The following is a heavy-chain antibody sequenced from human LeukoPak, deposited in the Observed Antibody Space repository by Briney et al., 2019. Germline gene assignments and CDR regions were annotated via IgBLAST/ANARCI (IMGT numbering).Heavy chain of an antibody. V-gene: IGHV4-4*07. J-gene: IGHJ4*02. CDR3: ARYMTGYAIFDY. CDR1: GGSVTSYY. CDR2: IYITGDT. D-gene: IGHD5-12*01. Sequence: ASETLSLACTVSGGSVTSYYWSWIRQSAGKGLEWIGRIYITGDTTYNPSLKSRVTMSLDTSKNQFSLKLSSVTAADTAVYYCARYMTGYAIFDYWGQGTLVTVSS.